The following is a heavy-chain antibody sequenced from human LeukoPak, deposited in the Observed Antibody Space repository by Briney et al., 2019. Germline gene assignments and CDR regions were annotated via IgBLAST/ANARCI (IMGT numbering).Heavy chain of an antibody. J-gene: IGHJ4*02. Sequence: PGGSLRLSCAASGFTFSSYGMHWVRQAPGKGLEWVAVIWYDGSNKYYADSVKGRFTISRDNSKNTLYLQMNSLRAEDTAVYYCASANYYGSGSYRDWGQGTLVTVSS. CDR1: GFTFSSYG. CDR3: ASANYYGSGSYRD. D-gene: IGHD3-10*01. CDR2: IWYDGSNK. V-gene: IGHV3-33*01.